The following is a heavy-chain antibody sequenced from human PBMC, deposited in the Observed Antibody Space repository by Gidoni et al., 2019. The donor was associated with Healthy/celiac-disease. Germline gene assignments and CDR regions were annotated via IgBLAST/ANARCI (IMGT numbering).Heavy chain of an antibody. Sequence: HVQLLQSGAAVKNPGASVKVSCKPSGYTFTSYGISWVRQAPGQGLAWMGWISAYNGNTNDAQKLQGRVTMTTDTPTSTAYMELRSLRADDTAVYYCARGNKVAGEDYWGQGTLVTVSS. CDR3: ARGNKVAGEDY. CDR2: ISAYNGNT. CDR1: GYTFTSYG. D-gene: IGHD6-19*01. V-gene: IGHV1-18*01. J-gene: IGHJ4*02.